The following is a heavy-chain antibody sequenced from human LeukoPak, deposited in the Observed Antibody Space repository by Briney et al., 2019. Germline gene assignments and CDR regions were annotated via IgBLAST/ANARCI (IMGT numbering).Heavy chain of an antibody. V-gene: IGHV3-7*01. CDR1: GFMFSGFS. J-gene: IGHJ4*02. D-gene: IGHD3-10*01. CDR2: MTEYGTEI. CDR3: AREVWFGELLFDY. Sequence: PGGSLRLSCAASGFMFSGFSMSWVRQTPGKGLEWVAKMTEYGTEIFYVDSVKGRFTISRDNAKNSLYLQMNSLRAEDTAVYYCAREVWFGELLFDYWGQGTLVTVSS.